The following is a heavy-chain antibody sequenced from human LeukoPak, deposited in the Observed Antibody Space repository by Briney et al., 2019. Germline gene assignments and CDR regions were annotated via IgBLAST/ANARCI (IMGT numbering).Heavy chain of an antibody. CDR3: ARVDTAMVTV. CDR1: GFTFSSYS. V-gene: IGHV3-21*01. Sequence: PGGSLRLSCAASGFTFSSYSMNWVRQAPGKGLEWVSSISSSSSYIYYADSVKGRFTISRDNAKNSLYLQMNSLRAKDTAVYYCARVDTAMVTVWGQGTLVTVSS. J-gene: IGHJ4*02. D-gene: IGHD5-18*01. CDR2: ISSSSSYI.